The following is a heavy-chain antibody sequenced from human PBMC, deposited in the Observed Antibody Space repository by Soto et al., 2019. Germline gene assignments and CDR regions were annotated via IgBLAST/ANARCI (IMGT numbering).Heavy chain of an antibody. J-gene: IGHJ4*02. V-gene: IGHV1-46*01. Sequence: QVQLLQSGAEVKKPGASVRISCMASGFTFTNSYMHWVRQAPGQGLEWVGLINPSAGSTRFAQQFQGRVTMTRDMSASTVYMELRSLTSGDTAVYCCARGEFNWNDPGFDYWGLGTLVSVSS. CDR2: INPSAGST. CDR3: ARGEFNWNDPGFDY. CDR1: GFTFTNSY. D-gene: IGHD1-20*01.